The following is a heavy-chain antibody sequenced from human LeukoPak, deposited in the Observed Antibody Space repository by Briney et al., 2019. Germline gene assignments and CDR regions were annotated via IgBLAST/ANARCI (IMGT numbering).Heavy chain of an antibody. J-gene: IGHJ4*02. V-gene: IGHV3-30-3*01. D-gene: IGHD1-14*01. CDR3: ARDHHGGADY. CDR2: ILYDGSNK. Sequence: PGGSLRLSCSASGFTFSSYAMHSFRQAPVHLLSWVAGILYDGSNKYSADSVKGSFTLSSDNPNNTPYLQMTRLRPADTAVYYCARDHHGGADYWGQGTLVTVSS. CDR1: GFTFSSYA.